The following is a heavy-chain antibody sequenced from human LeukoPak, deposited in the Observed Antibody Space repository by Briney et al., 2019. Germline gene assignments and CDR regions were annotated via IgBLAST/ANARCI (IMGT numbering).Heavy chain of an antibody. CDR2: FDPEDGET. CDR1: GYTLTELS. V-gene: IGHV1-24*01. J-gene: IGHJ6*02. CDR3: ATGSKEKIRLWGYYYYYGMDV. D-gene: IGHD5-18*01. Sequence: ASVKVSCKVSGYTLTELSMHWVRQAPGKGLEWMGGFDPEDGETIYAQKFQGRVTMTEDTSTDTAYMELSSLRSEDTAVYYCATGSKEKIRLWGYYYYYGMDVWGQGTTVTVSS.